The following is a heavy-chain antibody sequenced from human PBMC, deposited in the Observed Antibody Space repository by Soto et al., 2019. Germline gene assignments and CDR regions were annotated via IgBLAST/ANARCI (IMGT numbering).Heavy chain of an antibody. V-gene: IGHV1-18*01. D-gene: IGHD2-15*01. Sequence: QVQLVQSGAEVKKPGASVKVSCKASGYTFTSYGISWVRQAPGQGLEWMGWISAYNGNTNYAQKLQGRVTMTTDTSTSTAYMELRILRSDDTAGYYCARVYCSGGSCYYWFDPWGQGTLVTVSS. J-gene: IGHJ5*02. CDR2: ISAYNGNT. CDR3: ARVYCSGGSCYYWFDP. CDR1: GYTFTSYG.